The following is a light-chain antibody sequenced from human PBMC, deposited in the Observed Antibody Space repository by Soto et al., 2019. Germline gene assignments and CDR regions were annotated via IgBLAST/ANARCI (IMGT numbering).Light chain of an antibody. V-gene: IGLV2-23*01. J-gene: IGLJ1*01. CDR3: CSYAGTRTYV. CDR2: ADD. CDR1: SSDVGSYKL. Sequence: QSVLTQPPSVCGSPGQSITISCTGTSSDVGSYKLVSWYQQHPVKAPKLMVYADDNRPPGVSNRFSGSKSSNTASLTISGLQAEDEADYYCCSYAGTRTYVFGTGTKVTVL.